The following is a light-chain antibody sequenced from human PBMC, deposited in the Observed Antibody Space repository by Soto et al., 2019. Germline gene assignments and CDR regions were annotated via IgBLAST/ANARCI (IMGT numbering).Light chain of an antibody. J-gene: IGKJ1*01. V-gene: IGKV3-20*01. CDR1: QRASRQY. CDR2: SVS. Sequence: VLTQSPDTLSLSPGDRATLSCRANQRASRQYLSWYQQRPDQPPRLLIYSVSMRADGIPDRFSGSGSGSEFTLTINRLEPEDFAVYYCQDFDSPQWTFGQGTKIE. CDR3: QDFDSPQWT.